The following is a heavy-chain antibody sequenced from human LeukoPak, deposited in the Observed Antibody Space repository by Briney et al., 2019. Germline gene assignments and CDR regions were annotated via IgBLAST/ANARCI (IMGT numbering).Heavy chain of an antibody. D-gene: IGHD3-10*01. Sequence: SETLSLTCTVSGGSISSGGYYWSWIRQHPGKGLEWIVYIYYSGSTYYNPSLKSRVTISVDTSKNQFSLKLSSVTAADTAVYYCARDRLTMVRGHHREVDAFDIWGQGTLVTVSS. CDR3: ARDRLTMVRGHHREVDAFDI. J-gene: IGHJ4*02. CDR1: GGSISSGGYY. CDR2: IYYSGST. V-gene: IGHV4-31*03.